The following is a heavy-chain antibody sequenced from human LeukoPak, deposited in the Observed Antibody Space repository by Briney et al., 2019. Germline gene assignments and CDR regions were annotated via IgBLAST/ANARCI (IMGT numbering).Heavy chain of an antibody. V-gene: IGHV3-21*01. CDR2: ISSSSSYI. J-gene: IGHJ4*02. D-gene: IGHD1-1*01. CDR1: GFSLSSYS. CDR3: ARDLTTLSESYFDY. Sequence: GGSLRLSCAASGFSLSSYSMNWVRQAPGKGLEWVSSISSSSSYIYYADSVKGRFTISRDNAKNSLYLQMNSLRAEDTAVYYCARDLTTLSESYFDYWGQGTLVTVSS.